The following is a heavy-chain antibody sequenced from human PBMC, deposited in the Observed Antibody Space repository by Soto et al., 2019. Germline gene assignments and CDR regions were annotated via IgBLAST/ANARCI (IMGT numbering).Heavy chain of an antibody. D-gene: IGHD3-3*01. CDR1: GFTFSNYY. V-gene: IGHV3-72*01. CDR3: TVWGLWNDFWAA. Sequence: EVQLVESGGGLVQPGGSLRLSCAASGFTFSNYYMDWVRQAPGRGLEWVGRSKNKADSYITEYAASVKGRFSISRDASKNSLYLQMNSLKTADTAVYYCTVWGLWNDFWAAWGQGILVIVSS. J-gene: IGHJ4*02. CDR2: SKNKADSYIT.